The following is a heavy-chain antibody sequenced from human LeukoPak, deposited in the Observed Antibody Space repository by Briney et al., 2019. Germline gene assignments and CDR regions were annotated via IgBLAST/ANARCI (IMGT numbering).Heavy chain of an antibody. CDR1: GFTFSSYA. CDR3: AKDPYYYDSSGYYPFDY. Sequence: SGGSLRLSCAASGFTFSSYAMSWVRQAPGKGLEWVSAIGGSGGSTYYADSVKGRFTISRDNSKNTLYLQMNSLRAEDTAVYYCAKDPYYYDSSGYYPFDYWGQGTLVTVSS. D-gene: IGHD3-22*01. J-gene: IGHJ4*02. CDR2: IGGSGGST. V-gene: IGHV3-23*01.